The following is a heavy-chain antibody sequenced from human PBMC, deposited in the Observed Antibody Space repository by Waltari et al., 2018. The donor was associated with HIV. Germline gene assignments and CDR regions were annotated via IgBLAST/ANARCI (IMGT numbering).Heavy chain of an antibody. J-gene: IGHJ3*02. CDR1: GFTVSRSL. Sequence: EVQLVDAGGGLVQPGGPLSLPCAASGFTVSRSLMSWVGQAPGKGLEWVANIKKDGSEKYYVDSVKGRFTISRDNAKNSLYLQMNSLRAEDTAVYYCARDSSVADAFDIWGQGTMVTVSS. D-gene: IGHD6-19*01. CDR3: ARDSSVADAFDI. V-gene: IGHV3-7*01. CDR2: IKKDGSEK.